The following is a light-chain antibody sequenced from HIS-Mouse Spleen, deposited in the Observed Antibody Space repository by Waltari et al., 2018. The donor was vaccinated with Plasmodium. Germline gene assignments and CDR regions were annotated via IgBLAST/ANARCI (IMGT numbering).Light chain of an antibody. J-gene: IGLJ3*02. CDR2: EDS. CDR1: ASPKKY. V-gene: IGLV3-10*01. CDR3: YSTDSSGNHRV. Sequence: SHELTQPPSVSVSPRKKARIPLSSDASPKKYTYWYQQKSGQAPVLVIYEDSKRPSGIPERFSGSSSGTMATLTISGAQVEDEADYYCYSTDSSGNHRVFGGGTKLTVL.